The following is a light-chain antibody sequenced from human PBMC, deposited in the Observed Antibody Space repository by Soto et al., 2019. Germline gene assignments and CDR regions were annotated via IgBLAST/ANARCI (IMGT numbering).Light chain of an antibody. CDR3: QSYDSSLSGSVV. J-gene: IGLJ2*01. Sequence: SVLPQPPSLSGAPGQRVTISCTGSGSNIGAGYDVHWYQQLPGTAPKLLIYGNSNRPSGVPDRFSGSKSGTSASLAITGLQAEDEADYYCQSYDSSLSGSVVFGGGTKVTVL. CDR1: GSNIGAGYD. V-gene: IGLV1-40*01. CDR2: GNS.